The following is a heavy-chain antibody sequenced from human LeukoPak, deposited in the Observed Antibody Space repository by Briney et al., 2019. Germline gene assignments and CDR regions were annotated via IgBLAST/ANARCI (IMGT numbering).Heavy chain of an antibody. Sequence: SETLSLTCTVSGGSISSHYWSWIRQPPGKGLEWIGYIYYSGSTNYNPSLKSRVTISVDTSKNQFSLKLSSVTAADTAVYYCARGSDDYGVNPRASRFDPWGQGTLVTVSS. V-gene: IGHV4-59*11. J-gene: IGHJ5*02. CDR3: ARGSDDYGVNPRASRFDP. CDR1: GGSISSHY. CDR2: IYYSGST. D-gene: IGHD4-23*01.